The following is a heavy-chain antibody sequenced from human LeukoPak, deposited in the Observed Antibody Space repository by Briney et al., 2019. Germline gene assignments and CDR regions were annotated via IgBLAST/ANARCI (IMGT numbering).Heavy chain of an antibody. Sequence: GGSLRLSCAASGFSFRTYWMSWVRQAPGKGLEWVGRIKSKTDGGTTDYAAPVKGRFTISRDDSKNTLYLQMNSLKTEDTAVYYCTTDLDIVVVMRWGQGTLVTVSS. D-gene: IGHD2-21*01. V-gene: IGHV3-15*01. CDR1: GFSFRTYW. J-gene: IGHJ4*02. CDR3: TTDLDIVVVMR. CDR2: IKSKTDGGTT.